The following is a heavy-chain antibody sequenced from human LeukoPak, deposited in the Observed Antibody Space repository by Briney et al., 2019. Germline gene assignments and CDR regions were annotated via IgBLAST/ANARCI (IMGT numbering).Heavy chain of an antibody. V-gene: IGHV3-21*01. CDR1: GFTFSSYS. D-gene: IGHD3-10*01. CDR2: ISSSSSYI. J-gene: IGHJ4*02. Sequence: GGSLRLSCAASGFTFSSYSMNWVRQAPGKGLEWVSSISSSSSYIYYADSVKGRFTISRDNAKNSLYLQMNSLRAEDTAVYYCASLQGDLYGSGSFDYCGQGTLVTVSS. CDR3: ASLQGDLYGSGSFDY.